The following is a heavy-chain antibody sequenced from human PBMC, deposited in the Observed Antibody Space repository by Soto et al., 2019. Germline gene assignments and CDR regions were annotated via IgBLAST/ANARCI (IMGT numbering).Heavy chain of an antibody. D-gene: IGHD5-12*01. CDR2: ISYDGSNK. V-gene: IGHV3-30*18. CDR3: AKAIQWLRFDY. J-gene: IGHJ4*02. CDR1: GFTFSSYG. Sequence: GGSLRLSCAASGFTFSSYGMHWVRQAPGKGLEWVAVISYDGSNKYYADSVKGRFTISRDNSKNTLYLQMNSLRAEDTAVYYCAKAIQWLRFDYWGQGTLVTVSS.